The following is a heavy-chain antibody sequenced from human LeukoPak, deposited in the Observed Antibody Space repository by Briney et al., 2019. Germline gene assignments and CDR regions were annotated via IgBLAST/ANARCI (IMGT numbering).Heavy chain of an antibody. J-gene: IGHJ6*04. CDR2: IYHSGST. V-gene: IGHV4-30-4*01. CDR3: AREGPYSLSGGMDV. D-gene: IGHD3-10*01. Sequence: SEGLSLTCSVSRDSISSDDYYWGWIRQPPGKGLGWIGYIYHSGSTNYNPSLQSRVTTSVDTSKNQFSLRLSSVTATDTAVYFCAREGPYSLSGGMDVCGKGTTVIASS. CDR1: RDSISSDDYY.